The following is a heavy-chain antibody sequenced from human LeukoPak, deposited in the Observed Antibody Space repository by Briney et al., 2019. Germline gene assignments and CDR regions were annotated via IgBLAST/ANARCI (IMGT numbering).Heavy chain of an antibody. Sequence: SETLSLTCTVSGGSISSYYWGWIRQPAGKGLEWIGRIYTSGSTNYNPSLKSRVTMSVDTSKNQFSLKLSSVTAADTAVYYCARVVSMGATGWFDPWGQGTLVTVSS. J-gene: IGHJ5*02. CDR2: IYTSGST. V-gene: IGHV4-4*07. CDR1: GGSISSYY. CDR3: ARVVSMGATGWFDP. D-gene: IGHD1-26*01.